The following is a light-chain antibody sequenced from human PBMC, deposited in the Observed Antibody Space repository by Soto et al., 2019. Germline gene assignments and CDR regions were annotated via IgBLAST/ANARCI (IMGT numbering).Light chain of an antibody. CDR3: GTWDTSVTGWG. Sequence: QSVLTQPPSLSAAPGQKVTISCSGSTANIGTTFVSWYQQLPGTAPKILVYNNDRRPSGVSDRFSGSKSGTSATLAITGLQPGDEADYYCGTWDTSVTGWGFGGGTQLPVL. V-gene: IGLV1-51*01. J-gene: IGLJ3*02. CDR2: NND. CDR1: TANIGTTF.